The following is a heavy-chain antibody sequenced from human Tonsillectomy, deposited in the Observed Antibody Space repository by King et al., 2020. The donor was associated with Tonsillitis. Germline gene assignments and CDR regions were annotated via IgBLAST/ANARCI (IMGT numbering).Heavy chain of an antibody. CDR2: FYSGGSQ. CDR3: ARDVYVSPRGAFDI. D-gene: IGHD5/OR15-5a*01. J-gene: IGHJ3*02. CDR1: GFTVSTNY. V-gene: IGHV3-66*01. Sequence: VQLVESGGGLVQPGGSLRLSCAASGFTVSTNYMSWVRQAPGKGLEWGPIFYSGGSQNYADSVKGRFTISRDNSKNTLYLQMNSLRADDTAVYYCARDVYVSPRGAFDIWGQGTMVTVSA.